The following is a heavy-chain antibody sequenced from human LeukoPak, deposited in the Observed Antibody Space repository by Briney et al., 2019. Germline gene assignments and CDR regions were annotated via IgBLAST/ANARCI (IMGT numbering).Heavy chain of an antibody. D-gene: IGHD2-15*01. CDR3: ASCSGGSCYSGVRYYYGMDV. J-gene: IGHJ6*02. Sequence: GGSLRLSCAASGFTFSNYAMSWVRQAPGKGLEWVSSISSSSSYIYFADSVKGRFTISRDNAKNSLYLQMNSLRAEDTAVYYCASCSGGSCYSGVRYYYGMDVWGQGTTVTVSS. CDR2: ISSSSSYI. V-gene: IGHV3-21*01. CDR1: GFTFSNYA.